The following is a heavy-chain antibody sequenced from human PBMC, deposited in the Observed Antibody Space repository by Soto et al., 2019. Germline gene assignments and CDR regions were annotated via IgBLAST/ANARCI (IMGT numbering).Heavy chain of an antibody. CDR1: GYTFTSYG. Sequence: QVHLVQSGAEVKKPGASVKVSCKASGYTFTSYGITWVRQAPGQGLEWMGWLSAHNGNTDYAQKLQGRVIVTRDTSTSTAYMELRSLISDATAVYYCARGRYGDYWGQGALVTVSS. CDR3: ARGRYGDY. V-gene: IGHV1-18*01. CDR2: LSAHNGNT. D-gene: IGHD1-1*01. J-gene: IGHJ4*02.